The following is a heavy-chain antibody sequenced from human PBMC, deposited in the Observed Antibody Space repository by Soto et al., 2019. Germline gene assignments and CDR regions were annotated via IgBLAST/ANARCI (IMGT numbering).Heavy chain of an antibody. CDR2: TYFRSKWYN. CDR3: AKGDNLGPKTGYAFDP. CDR1: GDSVSSNTAS. V-gene: IGHV6-1*01. D-gene: IGHD5-12*01. Sequence: SQTLSLPCALSGDSVSSNTASWNWIRQSPSRGLEWLGRTYFRSKWYNDYAVSVKSRIIINPDTSNNQFSLQLNSVTPEDTAVYFRAKGDNLGPKTGYAFDPWGQGIMVTVSS. J-gene: IGHJ5*02.